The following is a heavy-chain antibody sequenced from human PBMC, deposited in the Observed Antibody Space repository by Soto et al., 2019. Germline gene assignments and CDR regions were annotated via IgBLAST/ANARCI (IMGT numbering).Heavy chain of an antibody. CDR3: ARDLKVVVYSSGGGY. CDR1: GYTFTSYG. CDR2: ISAYNGNT. V-gene: IGHV1-18*04. D-gene: IGHD6-19*01. J-gene: IGHJ4*02. Sequence: QVQLVQSGAEVQKPGSSVKVSCKASGYTFTSYGISWVRQAPGQGLEWMGWISAYNGNTNDAQKLQGRVTMTTDTSTSTAYMELRSLRYDDTAVYYCARDLKVVVYSSGGGYWGQGTLVTVSS.